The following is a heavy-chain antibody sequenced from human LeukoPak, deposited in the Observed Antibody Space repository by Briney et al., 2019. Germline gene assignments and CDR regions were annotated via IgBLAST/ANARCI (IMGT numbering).Heavy chain of an antibody. CDR1: GGSVSSGSHY. V-gene: IGHV4-61*01. J-gene: IGHJ2*01. CDR3: ARSPYDFWSGYYWYFDL. D-gene: IGHD3-3*01. CDR2: IYYSGST. Sequence: SETLSLTCTVSGGSVSSGSHYWSWIRQPPGKGLEWIGYIYYSGSTNYNPSLKSRVTISVDTSKNQFSLKLSSVTAADTAVYYCARSPYDFWSGYYWYFDLWGRGTLVTVSS.